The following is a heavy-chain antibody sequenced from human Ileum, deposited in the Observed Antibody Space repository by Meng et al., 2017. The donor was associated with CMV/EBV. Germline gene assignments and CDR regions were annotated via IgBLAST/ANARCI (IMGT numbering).Heavy chain of an antibody. Sequence: SGYTFTSFGISCVRQAPVQGLECMGWISAYNGHTDYAQKLQGRVTMTTDTSTSTAYMELRNLRSDDTAVYYCARVQWGCSSEYNWFDPWGQGTLVTVSS. V-gene: IGHV1-18*01. D-gene: IGHD6-6*01. J-gene: IGHJ5*02. CDR2: ISAYNGHT. CDR3: ARVQWGCSSEYNWFDP. CDR1: GYTFTSFG.